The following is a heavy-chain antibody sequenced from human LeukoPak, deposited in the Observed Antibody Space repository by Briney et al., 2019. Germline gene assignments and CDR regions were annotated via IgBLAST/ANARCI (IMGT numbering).Heavy chain of an antibody. CDR3: ARDRIMITLGGYDAFDI. CDR2: IYTSGST. D-gene: IGHD3-16*01. Sequence: KASETLSLTCTVSGGSISSYYWSWIRQPAGKGLEWIGRIYTSGSTNYNPSLKSRVTMSVDTSKNQFSLKLSSVTAADTAVYYCARDRIMITLGGYDAFDIWGQGTTVTVSS. CDR1: GGSISSYY. J-gene: IGHJ3*02. V-gene: IGHV4-4*07.